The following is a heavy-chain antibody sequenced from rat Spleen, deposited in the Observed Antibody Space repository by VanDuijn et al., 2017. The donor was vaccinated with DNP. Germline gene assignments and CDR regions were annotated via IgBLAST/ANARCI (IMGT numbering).Heavy chain of an antibody. Sequence: EVQLEESGGGLVQPGRSMKLSCFALGFTFSGYYMAWVRQTPGKGLEWIGEINKDSSRINYNTSLRDKFTISRDNVQNTLYLQTSTLGSEDTAIYFCTRGPNYGGDSDYFDYWGQGVMVTVSS. V-gene: IGHV4-2*01. CDR3: TRGPNYGGDSDYFDY. CDR1: GFTFSGYY. CDR2: INKDSSRI. D-gene: IGHD1-11*01. J-gene: IGHJ2*01.